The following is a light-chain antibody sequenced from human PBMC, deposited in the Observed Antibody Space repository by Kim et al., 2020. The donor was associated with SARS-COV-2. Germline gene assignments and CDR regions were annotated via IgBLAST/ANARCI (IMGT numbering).Light chain of an antibody. Sequence: SSELTQDPAVSVALGQTVRITCQEDSLGTYYASWFQQKPGQAPVLIIYGDNNRPSGIPDRFSGSNSGSTTSLTISGAQAEDEADYYCNSRDSSSNPVFGGGTQLTVL. V-gene: IGLV3-19*01. J-gene: IGLJ2*01. CDR2: GDN. CDR1: SLGTYY. CDR3: NSRDSSSNPV.